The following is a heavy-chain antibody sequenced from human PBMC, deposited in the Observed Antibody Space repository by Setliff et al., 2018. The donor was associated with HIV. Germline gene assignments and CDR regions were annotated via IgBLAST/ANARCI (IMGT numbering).Heavy chain of an antibody. CDR1: GFTFTNYW. CDR2: INPGDSDT. Sequence: GESLKISCQASGFTFTNYWIAWVRQTPGKGLEWMGIINPGDSDTRYRPSFQGQVTISVDKSINTAYLQWTGLKASDSATYYCAASFNDKSDYYSVFVYWSQGTLVTVS. J-gene: IGHJ4*02. CDR3: AASFNDKSDYYSVFVY. D-gene: IGHD3-22*01. V-gene: IGHV5-51*01.